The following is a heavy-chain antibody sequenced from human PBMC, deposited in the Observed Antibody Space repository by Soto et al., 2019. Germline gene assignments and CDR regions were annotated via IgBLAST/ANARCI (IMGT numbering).Heavy chain of an antibody. J-gene: IGHJ6*02. Sequence: QVQLVQSGAEVKKPGSSVKVSCKASGGTFSSYAISWVRQAPGQGLEWMGGIIPIFGTANYAQKFQGRVTITADKSTSTAYMELSSLGSEDTAVYYCARSYYYGSGSYYPVGYYYYGMDVWGQGTTVTVSS. V-gene: IGHV1-69*06. CDR2: IIPIFGTA. CDR1: GGTFSSYA. D-gene: IGHD3-10*01. CDR3: ARSYYYGSGSYYPVGYYYYGMDV.